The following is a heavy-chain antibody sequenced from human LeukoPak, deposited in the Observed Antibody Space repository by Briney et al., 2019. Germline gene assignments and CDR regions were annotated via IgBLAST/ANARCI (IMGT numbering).Heavy chain of an antibody. CDR1: GFPFETNA. Sequence: SGGSLRLSCATSGFPFETNAMSWVRQAPGKGLEWVATIGNTETFYADSVTGRFTISRDNSKNTVNLQMNRLRVEDTAIYYCAKDWIQFNRVFDCFDSWGQGTLVIVSS. CDR3: AKDWIQFNRVFDCFDS. CDR2: IGNTET. D-gene: IGHD5-18*01. J-gene: IGHJ4*02. V-gene: IGHV3-23*01.